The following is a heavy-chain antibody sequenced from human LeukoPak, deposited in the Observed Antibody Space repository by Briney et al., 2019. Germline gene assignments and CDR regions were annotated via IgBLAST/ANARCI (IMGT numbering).Heavy chain of an antibody. CDR3: AKLIAVGRYYIDY. CDR1: GFTFSSYA. Sequence: GGSLRLSCAASGFTFSSYAMGWVRQAPGKGLEWVSAISGSGGSTYYADSVKGRFTISRDNSKNTLYLQMNSLRAEDTAVYYCAKLIAVGRYYIDYWGQGTLVTVSS. J-gene: IGHJ4*02. CDR2: ISGSGGST. D-gene: IGHD6-19*01. V-gene: IGHV3-23*01.